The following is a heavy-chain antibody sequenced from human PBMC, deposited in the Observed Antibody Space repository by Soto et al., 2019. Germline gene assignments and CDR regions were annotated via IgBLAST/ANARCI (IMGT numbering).Heavy chain of an antibody. J-gene: IGHJ6*02. Sequence: GASVKVACKASGYTFTSYGISWVRQAPGQGLEWMGWISGYNGKTNYAQKVQDRVTMTTDTSTSTVYMELRSLRSDDTAVYYCARGGYYDNSWGKLSHYGLDVWGQGTSVTVSS. CDR1: GYTFTSYG. D-gene: IGHD3-16*01. CDR2: ISGYNGKT. V-gene: IGHV1-18*01. CDR3: ARGGYYDNSWGKLSHYGLDV.